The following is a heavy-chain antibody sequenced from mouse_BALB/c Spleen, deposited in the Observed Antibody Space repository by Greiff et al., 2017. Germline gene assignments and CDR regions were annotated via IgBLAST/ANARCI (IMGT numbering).Heavy chain of an antibody. J-gene: IGHJ1*01. Sequence: EVQVVESGGGLVQPGGSRKLSCAASGFTFSSFGMHWVRQAPEKGLEWVAYISSGSSTIYYADTVKGRFTISRDNPKNTLFLQMTSLRSEDTAMYYCARSIITTVGDWYFDVWGAGTTVTVSS. D-gene: IGHD1-1*01. CDR2: ISSGSSTI. V-gene: IGHV5-17*02. CDR1: GFTFSSFG. CDR3: ARSIITTVGDWYFDV.